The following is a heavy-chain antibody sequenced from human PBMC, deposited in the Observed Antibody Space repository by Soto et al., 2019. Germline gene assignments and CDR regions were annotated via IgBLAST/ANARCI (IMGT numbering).Heavy chain of an antibody. V-gene: IGHV3-30*18. CDR2: ISYDESNK. CDR3: GKERRGSGWFVCDY. D-gene: IGHD6-19*01. J-gene: IGHJ4*02. Sequence: GGSLRLSCAASGFTFSSYGMHWVRQAPGKGLEWVAFISYDESNKYYADSVRGRFTISRDNSRDTLYLQMNSLRADDTAVYYCGKERRGSGWFVCDYWGQGELVTVSS. CDR1: GFTFSSYG.